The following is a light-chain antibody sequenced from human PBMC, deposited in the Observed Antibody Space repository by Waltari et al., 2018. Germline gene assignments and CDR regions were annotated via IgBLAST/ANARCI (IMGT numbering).Light chain of an antibody. CDR3: ATWDDSLTAWV. CDR2: GNN. V-gene: IGLV1-47*01. Sequence: QSVLTQPPSTSGTPGQRVTISCSGSSSNIGPYYVYWYHQLPGTAPKLLIYGNNPRPSGGPDRFSGSKSGTSASLAISGLRSEDEADYYCATWDDSLTAWVFGGGTKLTVL. J-gene: IGLJ3*02. CDR1: SSNIGPYY.